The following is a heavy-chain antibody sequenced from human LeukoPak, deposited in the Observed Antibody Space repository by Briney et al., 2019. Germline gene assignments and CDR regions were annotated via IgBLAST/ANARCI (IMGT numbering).Heavy chain of an antibody. V-gene: IGHV1-46*01. D-gene: IGHD1-1*01. Sequence: ASVKVSCKTSGYTFTSYYIHWVRQAPGQGLEWMGIINPSGSSTTYARRFQGRVTMARDTSTSTVYMDVSSLTSDDTAVYYCARSSDPERNTHGPFDSWGQGTLVTVSS. CDR3: ARSSDPERNTHGPFDS. CDR2: INPSGSST. J-gene: IGHJ4*02. CDR1: GYTFTSYY.